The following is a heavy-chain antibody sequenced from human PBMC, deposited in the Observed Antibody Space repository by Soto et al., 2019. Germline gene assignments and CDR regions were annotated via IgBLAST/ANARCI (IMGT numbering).Heavy chain of an antibody. J-gene: IGHJ4*02. CDR2: ISGSVRST. D-gene: IGHD3-16*01. CDR3: AKDKRLNVPNYFDY. V-gene: IGHV3-23*01. Sequence: PGGSRRRPCAASGFTFSSFAMSWVRQAPGQGLEWVATISGSVRSTYYADSVKGRVTISRDNSKNTLFLQVSSLRADHTATYYCAKDKRLNVPNYFDYWGQGTLVTFSS. CDR1: GFTFSSFA.